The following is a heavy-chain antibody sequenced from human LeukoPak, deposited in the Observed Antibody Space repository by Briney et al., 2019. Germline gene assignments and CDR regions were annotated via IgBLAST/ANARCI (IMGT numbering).Heavy chain of an antibody. J-gene: IGHJ3*01. CDR2: IKEDGSEE. Sequence: PGGSLRLSCAASGFTFSSYWMSWVRQAPGKGLECVANIKEDGSEEYYVDSVKGRFSISRDNAKNSLYLQMNSLRAEDTAVYYCARDWLAGNPYHAFDLWGKRTMVTVSS. CDR1: GFTFSSYW. V-gene: IGHV3-7*01. CDR3: ARDWLAGNPYHAFDL. D-gene: IGHD3-22*01.